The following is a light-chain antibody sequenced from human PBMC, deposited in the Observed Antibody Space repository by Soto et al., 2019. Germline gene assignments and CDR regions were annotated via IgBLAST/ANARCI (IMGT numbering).Light chain of an antibody. CDR2: AAS. CDR3: QQTASTPT. Sequence: DIALTQPPPSLSASVGDRVTITCGASQSIRSYLNWYQQKPGKAPKLLIYAASSLQTGVSSRFSGSGSGTDFTLTISNLQPEDFATYYCQQTASTPTFGGGTNVDI. CDR1: QSIRSY. V-gene: IGKV1-39*01. J-gene: IGKJ4*01.